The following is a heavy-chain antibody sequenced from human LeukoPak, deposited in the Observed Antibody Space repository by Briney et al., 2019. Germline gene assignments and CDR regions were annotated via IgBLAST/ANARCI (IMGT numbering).Heavy chain of an antibody. CDR3: ARGRLISYSSWYLVGWFDP. CDR2: IIPIFGTA. Sequence: SVKVSCKASGGTFSSYAISRVRQAPGQGLEWMGRIIPIFGTANYAQKFQGRVTITTDESTSTAYMELSSLRSEDTAVYYCARGRLISYSSWYLVGWFDPWGQGTLVTVSS. J-gene: IGHJ5*02. V-gene: IGHV1-69*05. D-gene: IGHD6-13*01. CDR1: GGTFSSYA.